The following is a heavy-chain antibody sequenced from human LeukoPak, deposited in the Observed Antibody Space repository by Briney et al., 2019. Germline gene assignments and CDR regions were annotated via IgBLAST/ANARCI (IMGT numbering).Heavy chain of an antibody. V-gene: IGHV1-18*04. CDR3: AGAMRIQLREDY. J-gene: IGHJ4*02. CDR1: GYTYTSYG. CDR2: ISAYNGNT. D-gene: IGHD5-18*01. Sequence: ASVKVSCKASGYTYTSYGISWVRQAPGQGLEWMGWISAYNGNTNYAQKLQGRVTMTTDTSTSTAYMELRSLRSDDTAVYYCAGAMRIQLREDYWGQGTLVTVSS.